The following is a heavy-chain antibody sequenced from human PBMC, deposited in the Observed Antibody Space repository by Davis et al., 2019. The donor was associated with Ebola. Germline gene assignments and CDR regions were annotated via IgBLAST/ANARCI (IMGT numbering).Heavy chain of an antibody. CDR3: PPPNSGTYRVNN. V-gene: IGHV4-34*03. J-gene: IGHJ4*02. D-gene: IGHD1-26*01. CDR2: IDHSGST. CDR1: GGSFSGYY. Sequence: MPSETLSLTCAVYGGSFSGYYWSWIRQPPGKGLEWIGDIDHSGSTNYNPSLKSRVTISVDTSKNQFSLKVNSVTAADTAVYYCPPPNSGTYRVNNWGQGTLVTVSS.